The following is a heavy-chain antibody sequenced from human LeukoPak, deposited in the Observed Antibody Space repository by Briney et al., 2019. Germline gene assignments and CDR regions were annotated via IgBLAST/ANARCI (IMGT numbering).Heavy chain of an antibody. J-gene: IGHJ3*02. D-gene: IGHD6-13*01. V-gene: IGHV5-51*01. Sequence: GESLKISCKGSGYSFTNYWIAWVRQMPTKGLELMGIIYPGDSDTRYSPSFQGQVTISADKSINTAYLQWSSLKASDTAIYYCARSIAAVGPFHIWGQGTMVTVSS. CDR2: IYPGDSDT. CDR1: GYSFTNYW. CDR3: ARSIAAVGPFHI.